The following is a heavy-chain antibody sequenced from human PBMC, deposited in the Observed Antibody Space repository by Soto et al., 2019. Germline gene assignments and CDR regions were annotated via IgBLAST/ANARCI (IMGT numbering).Heavy chain of an antibody. J-gene: IGHJ6*02. D-gene: IGHD2-15*01. CDR1: GYTFTSYG. Sequence: ASVKVTCKASGYTFTSYGISLVRQAPGQGLEWMGWISAYNGNTNYAQKLQGRVTMTTDTSTSTAYMELRSLRSDDTAVYYCARGEACSGGSSYSYYYYGMDVWGQGTTVTVSS. CDR3: ARGEACSGGSSYSYYYYGMDV. V-gene: IGHV1-18*04. CDR2: ISAYNGNT.